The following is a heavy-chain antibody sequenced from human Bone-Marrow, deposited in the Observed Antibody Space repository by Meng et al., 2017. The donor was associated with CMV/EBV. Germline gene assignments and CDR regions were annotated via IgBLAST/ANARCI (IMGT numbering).Heavy chain of an antibody. J-gene: IGHJ4*02. D-gene: IGHD3-3*01. Sequence: GGSPRLSCAASGFTFSSYWMSWVRQAPGKGLEWVANIKQDGSEKYYVDSVKGRFTISRDNGKNSLYLQMNSLRDQDTAMYYCARDGITIFGVVVNFDYWGQGTLVTVSS. CDR1: GFTFSSYW. CDR2: IKQDGSEK. CDR3: ARDGITIFGVVVNFDY. V-gene: IGHV3-7*01.